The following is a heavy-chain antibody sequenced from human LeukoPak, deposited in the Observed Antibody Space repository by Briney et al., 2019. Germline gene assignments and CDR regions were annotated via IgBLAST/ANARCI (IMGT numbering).Heavy chain of an antibody. CDR2: ISATGSTT. J-gene: IGHJ4*02. D-gene: IGHD6-13*01. CDR3: GRGGKVEQLVLAR. V-gene: IGHV3-23*01. Sequence: GGSLRLSCAASGFTFSTYAMTWVRQAPGKGLESVSLISATGSTTYYAESVRGRFTISRDNAKNTLYLQMNSLRAEDTAVYYCGRGGKVEQLVLARWGQGSLVTASS. CDR1: GFTFSTYA.